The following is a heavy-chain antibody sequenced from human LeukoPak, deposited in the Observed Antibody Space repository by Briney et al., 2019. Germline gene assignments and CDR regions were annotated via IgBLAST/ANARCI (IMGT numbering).Heavy chain of an antibody. D-gene: IGHD4-23*01. Sequence: ASVKVSCKASGYTFTSYAMNWVRQAPGQGLEWMGWNNTNTGNPTYAQGFTGRFVFSLDTSVSTAYLQISSLKAEDTAVYYCARDGIDGEDDYGGETSFDYWGQGTLVTVSS. CDR3: ARDGIDGEDDYGGETSFDY. J-gene: IGHJ4*02. V-gene: IGHV7-4-1*02. CDR2: NNTNTGNP. CDR1: GYTFTSYA.